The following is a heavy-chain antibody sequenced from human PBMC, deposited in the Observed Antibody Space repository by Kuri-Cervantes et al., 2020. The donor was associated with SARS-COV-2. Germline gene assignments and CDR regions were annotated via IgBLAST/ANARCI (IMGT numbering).Heavy chain of an antibody. CDR3: ASEGYFGVVTYAFEI. V-gene: IGHV1-24*01. D-gene: IGHD3-3*01. CDR2: FDPDDAET. Sequence: ASVKVSCKVSGYFLAESSIHWVRQAPGKGLEWMGRFDPDDAETNYAQDFRGRVTMTEDTSTDTAYMELRSLRSGDTAVYYCASEGYFGVVTYAFEIWGQGTVVTVS. CDR1: GYFLAESS. J-gene: IGHJ3*02.